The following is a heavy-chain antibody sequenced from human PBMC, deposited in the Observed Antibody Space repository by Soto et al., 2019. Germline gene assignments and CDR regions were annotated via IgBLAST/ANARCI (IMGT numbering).Heavy chain of an antibody. CDR2: ISSNGCST. Sequence: SCAASLFTFSSYAIHCVRQAPGKGLEYVSAISSNGCSTYYADSVKGRFTISRDNSKNTLYLQMSSLRAEDTAVYYCVKGRNGFGGSYQNWFDPWGQGTLVTVSS. J-gene: IGHJ5*02. V-gene: IGHV3-64D*06. CDR3: VKGRNGFGGSYQNWFDP. CDR1: LFTFSSYA. D-gene: IGHD1-26*01.